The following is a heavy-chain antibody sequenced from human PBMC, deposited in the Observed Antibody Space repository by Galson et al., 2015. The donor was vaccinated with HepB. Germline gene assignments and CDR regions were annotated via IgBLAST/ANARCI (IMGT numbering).Heavy chain of an antibody. Sequence: PALVKPTQTLTLTCTFSGFSLSTSGMRVSWIRQPPGKALEWLARIDWGDDKFYSTSLKTRLTISKDTSKNQVVLTMTNMDPVDTATYYCARITSQGGYSYGSRWDAFDIWGQGTMVTVSS. D-gene: IGHD5-18*01. V-gene: IGHV2-70*04. CDR3: ARITSQGGYSYGSRWDAFDI. CDR1: GFSLSTSGMR. CDR2: IDWGDDK. J-gene: IGHJ3*02.